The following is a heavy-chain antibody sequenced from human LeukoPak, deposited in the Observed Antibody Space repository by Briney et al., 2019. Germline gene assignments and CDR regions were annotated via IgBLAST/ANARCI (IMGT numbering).Heavy chain of an antibody. Sequence: ASVKVSCKVSGYIFTELSMHWVRQSPGKGLEWMGGSDPENGKTVYAQNFQGRVTMTEDTSTDTAYMELTSLTSDGTATYYCAIDTVYYDPPSYWGQGTLVTVSS. CDR2: SDPENGKT. V-gene: IGHV1-24*01. D-gene: IGHD3-16*01. CDR3: AIDTVYYDPPSY. CDR1: GYIFTELS. J-gene: IGHJ4*02.